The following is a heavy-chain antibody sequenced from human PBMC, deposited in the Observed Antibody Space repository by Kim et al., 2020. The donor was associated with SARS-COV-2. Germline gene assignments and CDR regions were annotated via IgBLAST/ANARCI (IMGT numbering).Heavy chain of an antibody. CDR2: TYYSGST. CDR1: GGSISSYS. J-gene: IGHJ4*02. CDR3: ARDRIGYCSSTSCSLHFDY. Sequence: SETLSLTCTVSGGSISSYSWSWIRQTPGKGLEWIGYTYYSGSTNYNPSLKSRVTISVDTSKNRFSLKLSSVTAADTAVYYCARDRIGYCSSTSCSLHFDYWGQGTLVTVSS. V-gene: IGHV4-59*01. D-gene: IGHD2-2*01.